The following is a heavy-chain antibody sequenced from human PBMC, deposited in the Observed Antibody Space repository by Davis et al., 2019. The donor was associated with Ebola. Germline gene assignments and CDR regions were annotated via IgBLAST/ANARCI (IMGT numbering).Heavy chain of an antibody. V-gene: IGHV4-59*08. CDR2: IYYSGST. J-gene: IGHJ4*02. CDR1: GGSISSYY. Sequence: SETLSLTCTVSGGSISSYYWSWIRQPPGKGLEWIGYIYYSGSTNYNPSLKGRVTISVDTSKNQFSLKLSSVTAADTAVYYCARRRSYFDYWGQGTLVTVSS. CDR3: ARRRSYFDY.